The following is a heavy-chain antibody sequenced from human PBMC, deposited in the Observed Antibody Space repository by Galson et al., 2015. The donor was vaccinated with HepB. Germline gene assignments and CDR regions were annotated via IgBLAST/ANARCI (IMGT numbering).Heavy chain of an antibody. D-gene: IGHD3-16*01. Sequence: SLRLSCAASEFTFSGYAMSWVRQAPGRGLEWVSGISGSGGSTNYADSVKGRFSISRDNFNNTLYLQMHSLRAEDTAVYYCAKDLPMMITFGGVALQAHPLPSAMDVWGQGTTVTVSS. CDR1: EFTFSGYA. J-gene: IGHJ6*02. V-gene: IGHV3-23*01. CDR3: AKDLPMMITFGGVALQAHPLPSAMDV. CDR2: ISGSGGST.